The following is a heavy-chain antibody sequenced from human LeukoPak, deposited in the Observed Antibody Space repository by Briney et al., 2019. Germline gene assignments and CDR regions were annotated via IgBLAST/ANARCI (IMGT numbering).Heavy chain of an antibody. CDR3: AGCGYSYGYSDY. CDR2: ISGSDSTT. D-gene: IGHD5-18*01. V-gene: IGHV3-23*01. CDR1: GFTFSSYA. J-gene: IGHJ4*02. Sequence: GGSLRLSRAASGFTFSSYAMGWVRQAPGMGLEWVSVISGSDSTTYYADSVKGRLTISRDNSKNTLYLQMNGLRAEDTAVYYCAGCGYSYGYSDYWGQGTLVTVSS.